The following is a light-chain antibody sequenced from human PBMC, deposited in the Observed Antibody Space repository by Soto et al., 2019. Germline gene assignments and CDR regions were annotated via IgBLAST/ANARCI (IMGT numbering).Light chain of an antibody. V-gene: IGKV1-9*01. Sequence: DIQLTQSPSFLSASVGDRVTITCRASQGIRVYLAWYQQKPWNAPNVLIYAASTFQSGVEYTFSGSGSGTEFTLTISSLQPEDFATYYCKHVNNYPLPFGAGTKADIK. J-gene: IGKJ4*01. CDR3: KHVNNYPLP. CDR1: QGIRVY. CDR2: AAS.